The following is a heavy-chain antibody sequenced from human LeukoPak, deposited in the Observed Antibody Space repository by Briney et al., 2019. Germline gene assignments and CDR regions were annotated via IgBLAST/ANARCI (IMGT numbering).Heavy chain of an antibody. V-gene: IGHV1-69*04. D-gene: IGHD3-10*01. CDR3: ASEITMVRGVIIDDY. Sequence: SVKVSCKASGGTFSSYAISWVRQAPGQGLEWMGRIIPILGIANYAQKSQGRVTITADKSTSTAYMELSSLRSEDTAVYYCASEITMVRGVIIDDYWGQGTLVTVSS. CDR1: GGTFSSYA. J-gene: IGHJ4*02. CDR2: IIPILGIA.